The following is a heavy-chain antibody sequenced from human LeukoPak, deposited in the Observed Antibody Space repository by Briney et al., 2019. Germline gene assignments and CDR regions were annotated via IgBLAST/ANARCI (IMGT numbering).Heavy chain of an antibody. CDR1: GFTFSRYW. Sequence: GGSLRLSCAASGFTFSRYWMSWVRQAPRKGLEWVANLKQDGSETYYVDSVKGRFTISRDNAKNSLYLQMNSLRAEDTAVYYCAREERLHWGVNWFDPWGQGTLVTVSS. CDR3: AREERLHWGVNWFDP. D-gene: IGHD4-11*01. CDR2: LKQDGSET. V-gene: IGHV3-7*03. J-gene: IGHJ5*02.